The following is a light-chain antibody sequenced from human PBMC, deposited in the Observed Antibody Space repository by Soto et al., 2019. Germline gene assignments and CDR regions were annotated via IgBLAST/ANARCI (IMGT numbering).Light chain of an antibody. V-gene: IGKV3-20*01. CDR3: QQYVSSPWA. CDR2: GAS. CDR1: QSVTNSF. Sequence: EIVLAQSPGTLSLSPGERATLSCRASQSVTNSFLAWYQQKPGQAPRLLIYGASRRATGIPDGFTGSGSGTHFTLTISRLEPEDFAVYYCQQYVSSPWAFGQGTKVEI. J-gene: IGKJ1*01.